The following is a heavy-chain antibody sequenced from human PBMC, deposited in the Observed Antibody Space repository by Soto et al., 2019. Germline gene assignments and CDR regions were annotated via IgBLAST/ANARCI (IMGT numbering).Heavy chain of an antibody. CDR2: ISYDGSNK. CDR3: AKDWDVVVQAATKGYYYYYGMDV. CDR1: GSTFSSYG. Sequence: GSLRPSCAASGSTFSSYGMHWVRQAPGKGLEWVAVISYDGSNKYYADSVKGRFTISRDNSKNTLYLQMNSLRAEETAVYYCAKDWDVVVQAATKGYYYYYGMDVWGQGTKVTVYS. V-gene: IGHV3-30*18. D-gene: IGHD2-2*01. J-gene: IGHJ6*02.